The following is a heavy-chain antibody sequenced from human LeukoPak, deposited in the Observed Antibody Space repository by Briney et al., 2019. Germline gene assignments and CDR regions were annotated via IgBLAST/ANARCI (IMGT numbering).Heavy chain of an antibody. CDR1: GFTFSSYA. CDR3: AKARRGRRDGYNFQLAFDY. V-gene: IGHV3-64*01. CDR2: ISSNGGST. J-gene: IGHJ4*02. Sequence: PGGSLRLSCAASGFTFSSYAMHWVRQAPGKGLEYVSAISSNGGSTYYANSVKGRFTISRDNSKNTLHLQMGSLRGEDMAVYYCAKARRGRRDGYNFQLAFDYWGQGTLVTVSS. D-gene: IGHD5-24*01.